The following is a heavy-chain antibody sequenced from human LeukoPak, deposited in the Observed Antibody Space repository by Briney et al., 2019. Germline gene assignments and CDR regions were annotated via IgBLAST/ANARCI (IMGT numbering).Heavy chain of an antibody. CDR2: IKEDGSRT. CDR3: ARGGRVVHGVDV. V-gene: IGHV3-74*01. Sequence: GGSLRLSCAASGFTLSNHWKHWVRQAPGKGLVWVSRIKEDGSRTNYADSVKGRFTFSRDNAKNTLYLQMSSLRVEDTAVYYCARGGRVVHGVDVWGQGTTVTVSS. D-gene: IGHD6-6*01. CDR1: GFTLSNHW. J-gene: IGHJ6*02.